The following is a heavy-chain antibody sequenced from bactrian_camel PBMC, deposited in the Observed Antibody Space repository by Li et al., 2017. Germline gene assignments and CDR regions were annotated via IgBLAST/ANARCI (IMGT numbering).Heavy chain of an antibody. CDR1: EDTIGNNC. J-gene: IGHJ4*01. CDR3: AEGRGSRGEHSYSLNY. D-gene: IGHD6*01. CDR2: IRNSGGGT. Sequence: ESGGGSVQAGGSLKLTCVASEDTIGNNCMAWFRQAPGKEREGVAAIRNSGGGTWYHDSVKGRFTISQNKAKNTVYLQMNNLQPEDTATYYCAEGRGSRGEHSYSLNYWGQGTQVTVS. V-gene: IGHV3S1*01.